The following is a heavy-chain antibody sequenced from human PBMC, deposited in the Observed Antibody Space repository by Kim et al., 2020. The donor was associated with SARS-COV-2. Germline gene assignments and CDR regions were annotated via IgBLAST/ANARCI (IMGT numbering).Heavy chain of an antibody. V-gene: IGHV3-33*06. D-gene: IGHD3-10*01. Sequence: GGSLRLSCAASGFTFSSYGMHWVRQAPGKGLEWVAVIWYDGSNKYYADSVKGRFTISRDNSKNTLYLQMNSLRAEDTAVYYCAKARSYGSGSFDAFDIWGQGTMVTVSS. J-gene: IGHJ3*02. CDR1: GFTFSSYG. CDR3: AKARSYGSGSFDAFDI. CDR2: IWYDGSNK.